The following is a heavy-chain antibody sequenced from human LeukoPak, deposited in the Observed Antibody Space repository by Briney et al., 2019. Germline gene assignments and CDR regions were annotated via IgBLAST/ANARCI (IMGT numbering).Heavy chain of an antibody. CDR3: ARGPPYIVGVTAIGFFDY. V-gene: IGHV3-33*01. D-gene: IGHD2-21*02. Sequence: PGGSLRLSCAASGFTFSSYGMHWVRQAPGKGLEWVAVIWYDGSNKYYADSVKGRFTISRDNSKNTLYLQMNSLRAEDTAVYYCARGPPYIVGVTAIGFFDYWGQGTLVTVSS. CDR2: IWYDGSNK. CDR1: GFTFSSYG. J-gene: IGHJ4*02.